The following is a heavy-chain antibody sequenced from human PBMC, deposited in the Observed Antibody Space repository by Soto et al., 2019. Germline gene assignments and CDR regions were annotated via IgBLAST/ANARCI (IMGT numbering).Heavy chain of an antibody. CDR1: GGSISSSSYY. J-gene: IGHJ5*02. D-gene: IGHD6-13*01. CDR2: IYYSGST. V-gene: IGHV4-39*01. Sequence: XATLSLTFTVSGGSISSSSYYWGWIRQPPGKGLEWIGSIYYSGSTYYNPSLKSRVTISVDTSKNQFSLKLSSVTAADTDVYYCARQKQQLRFRPFDPWGQGTLGT. CDR3: ARQKQQLRFRPFDP.